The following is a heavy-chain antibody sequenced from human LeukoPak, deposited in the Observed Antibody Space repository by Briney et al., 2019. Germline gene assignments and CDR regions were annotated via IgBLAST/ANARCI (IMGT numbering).Heavy chain of an antibody. CDR1: GGSISNTNW. CDR3: SRENGAFSPFGY. J-gene: IGHJ4*02. CDR2: ISLTGLT. Sequence: SETLSLTCGVSGGSISNTNWWSWVRQPPGQGLEWIGEISLTGLTHYNPSLESRVTVSLDKSKNQLSLNLTFVTAADTAVYYCSRENGAFSPFGYWGQGTLVTVLS. V-gene: IGHV4-4*02. D-gene: IGHD2-8*01.